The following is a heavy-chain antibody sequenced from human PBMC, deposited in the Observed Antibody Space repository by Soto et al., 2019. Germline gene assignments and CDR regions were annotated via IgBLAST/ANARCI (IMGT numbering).Heavy chain of an antibody. Sequence: SETLSLTCTVSGGSISSGGYYWSWIRQHPGKGLEWIGYIYYSGSTYYNPSLKSRVTISVDTSKNQFSLKLSSVTAADTAVYYCARRSGPDFDLWGRGTLVTVSS. CDR3: ARRSGPDFDL. CDR2: IYYSGST. V-gene: IGHV4-31*03. CDR1: GGSISSGGYY. J-gene: IGHJ2*01.